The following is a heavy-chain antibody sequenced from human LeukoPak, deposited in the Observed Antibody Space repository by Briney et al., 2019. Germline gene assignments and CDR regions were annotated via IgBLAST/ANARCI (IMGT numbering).Heavy chain of an antibody. CDR2: ISYDGSNK. Sequence: GGSLRLSCAASGFTFSSYAMHWVRQAPGKGLEWVAVISYDGSNKYYADSVKGRFTISRDDSKNTLYLQMNSLRAEDTAVYYCARESSRRALNYWGQGTLVTVSS. J-gene: IGHJ4*02. CDR1: GFTFSSYA. V-gene: IGHV3-30*04. CDR3: ARESSRRALNY.